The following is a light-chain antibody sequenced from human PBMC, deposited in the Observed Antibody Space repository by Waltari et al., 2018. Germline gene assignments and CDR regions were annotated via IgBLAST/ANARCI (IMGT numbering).Light chain of an antibody. J-gene: IGLJ3*02. V-gene: IGLV4-69*01. CDR2: VNSDGSH. Sequence: LVLTQSPSASASLGASVKLTCTLSSGHSSNIIAWLQQRPERGPRHLMKVNSDGSHSKGDDIPDRFSGSSSGAERYLTISSLQSEDEADDYCETGGHGTWVFGGGTKLTVL. CDR3: ETGGHGTWV. CDR1: SGHSSNI.